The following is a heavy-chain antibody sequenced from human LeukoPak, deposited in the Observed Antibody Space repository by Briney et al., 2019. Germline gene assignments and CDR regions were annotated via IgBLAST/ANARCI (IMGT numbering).Heavy chain of an antibody. V-gene: IGHV4-34*01. CDR1: GGSISSYY. CDR2: INHSGST. D-gene: IGHD6-19*01. J-gene: IGHJ4*02. Sequence: SETLSLTCSVSGGSISSYYWSWIRQPPGKGLEWIGEINHSGSTNYNPSLKSRVTISVGTSKNQFSLKLSSVTAADTAVYYCARGQWLVLGYWGQGTLVTVSS. CDR3: ARGQWLVLGY.